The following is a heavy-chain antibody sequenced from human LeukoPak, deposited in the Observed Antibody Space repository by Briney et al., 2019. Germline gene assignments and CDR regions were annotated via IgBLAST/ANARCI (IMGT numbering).Heavy chain of an antibody. V-gene: IGHV1-69*08. CDR1: GGTVSDYS. J-gene: IGHJ5*02. CDR3: VRSGYDYDWFDP. Sequence: SVKVSCKASGGTVSDYSISWVRQAPGQGLEWMGRIIPLLGTTHCAQNFQGRFTMTADKSTTSVYMELNGLRSEDTAVYYCVRSGYDYDWFDPWGQGTLVTVSS. CDR2: IIPLLGTT. D-gene: IGHD5-12*01.